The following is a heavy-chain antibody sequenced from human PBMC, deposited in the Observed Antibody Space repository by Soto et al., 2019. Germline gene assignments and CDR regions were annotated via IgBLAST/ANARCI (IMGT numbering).Heavy chain of an antibody. D-gene: IGHD1-20*01. CDR3: ARGITCAGTAS. CDR1: GGSVSSSSYY. V-gene: IGHV4-39*01. CDR2: ISYSGTT. J-gene: IGHJ5*02. Sequence: QLQLQESGPGLVKPSETLSLTCTVSGGSVSSSSYYWAWTRQPPGKGLVWIGSISYSGTTYYNPSLKSRVTISIDTSENQFSLKLRSVTAADTAVYYCARGITCAGTASWGQGTLVTVSS.